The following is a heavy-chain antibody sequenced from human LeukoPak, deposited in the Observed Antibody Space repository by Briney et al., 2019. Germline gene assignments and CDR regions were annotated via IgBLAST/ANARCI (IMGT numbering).Heavy chain of an antibody. V-gene: IGHV4-59*01. Sequence: SETLSHTCTVSGGSISSYYWSWIRQPPGKGLEWIGYIHHSGSTNHKPSLKSRVTISVDTSKNQFSLKLTSVTAADTAVYYCARDAVSGTPAFDVWGQGTMVTVSS. CDR3: ARDAVSGTPAFDV. CDR2: IHHSGST. CDR1: GGSISSYY. D-gene: IGHD1-14*01. J-gene: IGHJ3*01.